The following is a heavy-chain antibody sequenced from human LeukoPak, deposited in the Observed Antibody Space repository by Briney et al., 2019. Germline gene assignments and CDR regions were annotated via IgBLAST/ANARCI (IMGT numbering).Heavy chain of an antibody. CDR1: GFTFTSHV. CDR3: VREGLERRTNFDY. V-gene: IGHV3-64D*06. J-gene: IGHJ4*02. Sequence: GGSLRLSCSASGFTFTSHVMHWVRQAPGKGLQYVSGISMNVQTAIYAGSVKGRLTISRDSSKNTVYLQMNSLTAEDTAVYYCVREGLERRTNFDYWGQGTLVSVSS. D-gene: IGHD1-1*01. CDR2: ISMNVQTA.